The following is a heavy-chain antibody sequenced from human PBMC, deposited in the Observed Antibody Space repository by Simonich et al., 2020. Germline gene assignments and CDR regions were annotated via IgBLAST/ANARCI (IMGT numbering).Heavy chain of an antibody. Sequence: QVQLQQWGAGLLKPSETLSLTCAVYGGSFSGYYWSWIRQPPGKGLEWIGEINHSGSTNNNPTIKSRVTISVDTSKNQFSLKLSSVTAADTAVYYCARRRKVRGVQYYFDYWGQGTLVTVSS. CDR3: ARRRKVRGVQYYFDY. CDR1: GGSFSGYY. J-gene: IGHJ4*02. V-gene: IGHV4-34*01. D-gene: IGHD3-10*01. CDR2: INHSGST.